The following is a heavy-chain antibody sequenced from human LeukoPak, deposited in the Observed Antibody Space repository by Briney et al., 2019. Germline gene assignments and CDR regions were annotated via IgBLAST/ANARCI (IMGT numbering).Heavy chain of an antibody. CDR3: AELGITMIGGV. Sequence: GGSLRLSCAASGITFSNYAMNWVRQAPGKGLEWVAFIRFDGTSKYYADSVKGRFTISRDNAKNSLYLQMNSLRAEDTAVYYCAELGITMIGGVWGKGTTVTISS. D-gene: IGHD3-10*02. CDR1: GITFSNYA. J-gene: IGHJ6*04. CDR2: IRFDGTSK. V-gene: IGHV3-30*02.